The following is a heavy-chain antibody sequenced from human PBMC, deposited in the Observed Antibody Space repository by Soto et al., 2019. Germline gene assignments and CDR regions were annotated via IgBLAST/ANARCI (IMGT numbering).Heavy chain of an antibody. Sequence: PGGSLRLSCSASGFTFSSYAMHWVRQAPGKGLEYVSAISSNGGSTYYADSVKGRFTISRDNSKNTLYLQMSSLRAEDTAVYYCVKRKTGSTFDYWGQGTLVTVSS. CDR1: GFTFSSYA. V-gene: IGHV3-64D*06. J-gene: IGHJ4*02. D-gene: IGHD1-1*01. CDR2: ISSNGGST. CDR3: VKRKTGSTFDY.